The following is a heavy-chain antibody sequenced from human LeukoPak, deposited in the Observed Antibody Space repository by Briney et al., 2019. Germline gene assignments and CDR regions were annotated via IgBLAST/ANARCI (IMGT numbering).Heavy chain of an antibody. D-gene: IGHD2-15*01. Sequence: GGSLRLSCAASGFTFSTYWMHWVRQAPGKGLVWVSRIKSDGSATTYADFVKGRFTVSRDNSKNTIYLQMNRLRAEDTAVYFCAKNGPVVGIFRAFDYWGQGTLATVSS. J-gene: IGHJ4*02. CDR2: IKSDGSAT. CDR1: GFTFSTYW. CDR3: AKNGPVVGIFRAFDY. V-gene: IGHV3-74*03.